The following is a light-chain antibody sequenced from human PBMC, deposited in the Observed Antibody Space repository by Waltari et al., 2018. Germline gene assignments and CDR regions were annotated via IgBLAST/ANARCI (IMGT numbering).Light chain of an antibody. CDR1: ERVRSY. CDR2: DAS. Sequence: EIVLTQSPATLSLSPGEGATLSCRPSERVRSYLAWYQQKPGQAPRLLIYDASNRASGIPARFSGSGSGTDFSLSISSLEPEDFAVYYCQQRHNWPLTFGGGTKVEIK. CDR3: QQRHNWPLT. J-gene: IGKJ4*01. V-gene: IGKV3-11*01.